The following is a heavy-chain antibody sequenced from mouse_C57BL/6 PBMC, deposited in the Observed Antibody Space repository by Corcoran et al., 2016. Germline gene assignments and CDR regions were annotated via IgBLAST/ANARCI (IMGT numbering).Heavy chain of an antibody. J-gene: IGHJ2*01. V-gene: IGHV9-3*01. D-gene: IGHD2-2*01. Sequence: QIQLVQSGPELKKPGETVKISCKASGYTFTTYGMSWVKQATGKGLKWMGWINTYSGVPTYADDFKGQFAFSLATSASTAYLQSNNLKNEDTATYFCARIYVYLYFFDYWGQGTTLTASS. CDR2: INTYSGVP. CDR1: GYTFTTYG. CDR3: ARIYVYLYFFDY.